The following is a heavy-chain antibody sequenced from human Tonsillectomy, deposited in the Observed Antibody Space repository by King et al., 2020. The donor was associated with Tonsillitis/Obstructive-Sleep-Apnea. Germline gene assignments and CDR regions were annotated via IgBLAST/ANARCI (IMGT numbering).Heavy chain of an antibody. CDR1: GFTFTDAW. Sequence: VQLVESGGGLVKPGGSLRLSCAASGFTFTDAWMSWVRQAPGKGLEWVGRIKSETHGGTTGYAAPVKGRFTISRDDSKDTLYLQINSLKIEDTAVYYCARGTTDTTQPFDYWGQGTLVTVSS. CDR2: IKSETHGGTT. D-gene: IGHD4-17*01. CDR3: ARGTTDTTQPFDY. V-gene: IGHV3-15*01. J-gene: IGHJ4*02.